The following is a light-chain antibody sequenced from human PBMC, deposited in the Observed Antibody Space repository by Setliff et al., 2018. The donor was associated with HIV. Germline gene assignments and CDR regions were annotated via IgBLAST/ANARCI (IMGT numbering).Light chain of an antibody. J-gene: IGLJ1*01. Sequence: QSALTQPPLASGTPGQRVTISCSGSSSNIGSNTVNWYQHLPGLAPKFLIYSDNRRPAVVPDRFSGSKSGTSASLAISGLQSEDEADYYCAAWDDSLNGYVSGTGTKVTVL. V-gene: IGLV1-44*01. CDR3: AAWDDSLNGYV. CDR2: SDN. CDR1: SSNIGSNT.